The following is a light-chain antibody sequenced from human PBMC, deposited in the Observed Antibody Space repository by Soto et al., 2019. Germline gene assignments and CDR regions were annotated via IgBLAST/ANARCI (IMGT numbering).Light chain of an antibody. CDR2: GTS. Sequence: EIELTQSPGTLSLSPGERATLSCRASQSIDSTYFAWYQQKPGQAPRLLIYGTSSRATGIPDRFSGSGSGTDFTLTINRLEPADFAVYYCHQYNGSPPYTFGQGTKLEIK. V-gene: IGKV3-20*01. J-gene: IGKJ2*01. CDR3: HQYNGSPPYT. CDR1: QSIDSTY.